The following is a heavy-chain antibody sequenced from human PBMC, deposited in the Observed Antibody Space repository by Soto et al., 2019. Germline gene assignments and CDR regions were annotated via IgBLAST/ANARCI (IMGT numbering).Heavy chain of an antibody. D-gene: IGHD3-16*02. CDR1: GGTFSSYA. V-gene: IGHV1-69*13. Sequence: GASVKVSCKASGGTFSSYAISWVRQAPGQGLEWMGGIIPIFGTANYAQKFQGRVTITADESTSTAYMELSSLRSEDTAVYYCARDESHGRLGELSLGYGMDVWGQGTTVTVSS. CDR2: IIPIFGTA. CDR3: ARDESHGRLGELSLGYGMDV. J-gene: IGHJ6*02.